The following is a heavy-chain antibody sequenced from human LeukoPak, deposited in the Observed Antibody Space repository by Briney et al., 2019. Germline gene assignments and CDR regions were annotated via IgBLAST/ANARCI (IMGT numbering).Heavy chain of an antibody. Sequence: GGSLRLSCAASGFTFDDYAMHWVRQAPGKGLEWISAISGSGGSTYYADSVKGRFTISRDNSKNTLYLQMNSLRAEDTAVYYCSKMGTGLHFDYWGQGTLVTVSS. CDR1: GFTFDDYA. CDR2: ISGSGGST. CDR3: SKMGTGLHFDY. V-gene: IGHV3-23*01. D-gene: IGHD4-11*01. J-gene: IGHJ4*02.